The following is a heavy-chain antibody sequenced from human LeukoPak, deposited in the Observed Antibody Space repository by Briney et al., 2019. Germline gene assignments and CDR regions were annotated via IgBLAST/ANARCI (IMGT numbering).Heavy chain of an antibody. CDR3: ARSGGNYYSI. CDR1: GYRFTSYW. CDR2: IYPGDFVT. J-gene: IGHJ3*02. Sequence: GGSLEISGQGSGYRFTSYWIGWVRQLPGKGLEWMGIIYPGDFVTIYSPSFQGQVTISADKSTSTANLQWSSLKASDTAMYYCARSGGNYYSIWGQGTMVTVSS. V-gene: IGHV5-51*01. D-gene: IGHD1-26*01.